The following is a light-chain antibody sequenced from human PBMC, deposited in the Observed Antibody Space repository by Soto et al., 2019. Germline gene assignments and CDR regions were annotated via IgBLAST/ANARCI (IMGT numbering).Light chain of an antibody. CDR1: QTITSY. V-gene: IGKV1-39*01. CDR3: QQSYSTPWT. J-gene: IGKJ1*01. Sequence: DIQMTQSPSSLSAPEGDRVTITCRASQTITSYLNWYQLKPGKAPKLLIYAASTLQSGVPSRFSGSGSGTDFTLTISSLQPEDFATYFCQQSYSTPWTFGQGTKVEIK. CDR2: AAS.